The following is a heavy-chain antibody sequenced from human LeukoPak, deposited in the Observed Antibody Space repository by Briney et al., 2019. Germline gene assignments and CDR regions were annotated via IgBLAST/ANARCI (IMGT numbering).Heavy chain of an antibody. CDR3: ARPYYYDSRIDP. D-gene: IGHD3-22*01. CDR2: MYYSGST. CDR1: GGSISSGDYY. Sequence: SQTLSLTCTVSGGSISSGDYYWSWIRQPPGKGLDWIAYMYYSGSTYYNPSLKSRVTMSADTSKTQLSLKLSSVTAADTAVYYCARPYYYDSRIDPWGQGILVTVFS. V-gene: IGHV4-30-4*01. J-gene: IGHJ5*02.